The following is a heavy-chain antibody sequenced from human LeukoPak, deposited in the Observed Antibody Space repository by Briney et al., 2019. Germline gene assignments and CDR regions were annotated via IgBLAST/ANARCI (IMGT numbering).Heavy chain of an antibody. CDR1: GFTFSSYY. CDR2: ISLSGGST. V-gene: IGHV1-46*01. Sequence: ASVKVSCKASGFTFSSYYMNWVRQAPGQGLEWMGIISLSGGSTTYSQNFQGRVTMTRDTSTSTVYMELSSLRSEDTAVYYCARSPRSTSFNYYGMDVWGQGTAVTVSS. D-gene: IGHD2-2*01. J-gene: IGHJ6*02. CDR3: ARSPRSTSFNYYGMDV.